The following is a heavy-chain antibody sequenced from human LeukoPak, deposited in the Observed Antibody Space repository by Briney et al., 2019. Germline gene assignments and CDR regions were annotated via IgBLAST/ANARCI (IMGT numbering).Heavy chain of an antibody. CDR3: ARNFDTSYNS. D-gene: IGHD2-2*01. Sequence: GGSLRLSCAASLFTVSSNCMGWVRPAPHKGPGWVSVIYSGGTTYYADSVKGRFTISRDISKNTVFLQMNSLRAEDTAVYYCARNFDTSYNSWGQGILVTVSS. J-gene: IGHJ4*02. CDR2: IYSGGTT. V-gene: IGHV3-53*01. CDR1: LFTVSSNC.